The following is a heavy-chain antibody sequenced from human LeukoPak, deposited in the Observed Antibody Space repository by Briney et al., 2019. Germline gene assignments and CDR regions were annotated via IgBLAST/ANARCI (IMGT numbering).Heavy chain of an antibody. CDR1: GGSISSYY. D-gene: IGHD6-19*01. J-gene: IGHJ6*04. CDR2: IYYSGST. Sequence: KPSETLSLTCTVSGGSISSYYWSWIRQPPGEGLDWIGYIYYSGSTNYNPSLKSRVTISVDTSKNQFSLKLSSVTAADTAVYYCARDLAVAGTDYYYYGMDVWGKGTTVTVSS. CDR3: ARDLAVAGTDYYYYGMDV. V-gene: IGHV4-59*01.